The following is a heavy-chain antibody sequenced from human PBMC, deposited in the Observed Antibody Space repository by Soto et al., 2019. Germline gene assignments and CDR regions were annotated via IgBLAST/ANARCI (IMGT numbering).Heavy chain of an antibody. CDR1: EFTFSNYA. V-gene: IGHV3-23*01. D-gene: IGHD4-17*01. CDR3: AKDPNGDYLGAFDS. CDR2: ISGGGGIT. Sequence: EVQLLESGGGLVRPGGSLRLSCVGSEFTFSNYAMTWVRQAPGKGLEWVSGISGGGGITKYADSVKGRFTISRDNSKNTLYMQMNTLRAEHTARYYCAKDPNGDYLGAFDSWGQGTLITVSS. J-gene: IGHJ4*02.